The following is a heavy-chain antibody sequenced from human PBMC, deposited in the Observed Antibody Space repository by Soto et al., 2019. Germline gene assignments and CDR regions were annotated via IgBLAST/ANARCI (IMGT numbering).Heavy chain of an antibody. CDR1: GGSISSGGYY. D-gene: IGHD2-21*01. J-gene: IGHJ6*02. CDR3: ARDGPIVVVPGGFYGMDV. V-gene: IGHV4-31*03. Sequence: QVQLQESGPGLVKPSQTLSLTCTVSGGSISSGGYYWSWIRQHPGKGLEWIGYIYYSGSTYYNPSLKSRVTLSVDTSKNPFSLKLSSVTAADTAVYYCARDGPIVVVPGGFYGMDVWGQGTTVTVSS. CDR2: IYYSGST.